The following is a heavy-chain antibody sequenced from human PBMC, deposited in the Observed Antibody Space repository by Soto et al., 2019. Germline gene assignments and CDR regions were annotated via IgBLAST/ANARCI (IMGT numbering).Heavy chain of an antibody. CDR1: GFTFSDYV. CDR3: AREGYGRGTTVRGVIAFDF. D-gene: IGHD3-10*01. J-gene: IGHJ4*02. CDR2: IWYDGSEK. Sequence: QVQLVESGGGVVQPGRSLRLSCAASGFTFSDYVMHWVREAAGKGLEWVTLIWYDGSEKYYADSVKGRFTISRDNSKNTLSLQMHSLRVEDTALYYCAREGYGRGTTVRGVIAFDFWGQGPLFTVSS. V-gene: IGHV3-33*01.